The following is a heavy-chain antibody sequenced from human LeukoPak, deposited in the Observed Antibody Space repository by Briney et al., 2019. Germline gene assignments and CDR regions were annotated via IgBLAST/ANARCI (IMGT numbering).Heavy chain of an antibody. J-gene: IGHJ4*02. V-gene: IGHV4-59*01. CDR2: IYYSGST. D-gene: IGHD6-13*01. Sequence: SETLSLTCTVSGGSISSYYWSWIRQPPGKGLEWIGYIYYSGSTDYNPSLKSRVTISVDTSRNQFSLRLSSVTAADTAVYYCARVTGYMTEDFFDYWAREPWSPSPQ. CDR1: GGSISSYY. CDR3: ARVTGYMTEDFFDY.